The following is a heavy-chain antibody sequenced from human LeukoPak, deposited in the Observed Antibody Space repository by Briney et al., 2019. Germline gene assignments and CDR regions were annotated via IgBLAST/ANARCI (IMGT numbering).Heavy chain of an antibody. D-gene: IGHD3-22*01. CDR2: IYYSGST. Sequence: SETLSLTCTVSGGSISSYYWSWIRQPPGKGLEWIGYIYYSGSTNYNPSLKSRVTISVDTSKNQFSLKLSSVTAADTAVYYCARRPRYYYDSSGYPARGAFDIWGQGTMVTVSS. CDR3: ARRPRYYYDSSGYPARGAFDI. V-gene: IGHV4-59*08. CDR1: GGSISSYY. J-gene: IGHJ3*02.